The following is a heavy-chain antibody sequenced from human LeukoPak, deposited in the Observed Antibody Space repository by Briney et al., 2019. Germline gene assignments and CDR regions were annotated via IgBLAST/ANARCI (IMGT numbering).Heavy chain of an antibody. CDR3: ARDIESSFSAPDY. Sequence: PGRYLRLSCAASGFTFSSYGMHWVRQAPGKGLEWVAVIWYDGSNKYYADSVKGRFTISRDNSKNTLYLQMNSLRAEDTAVYYCARDIESSFSAPDYWGQGTLVTVSS. D-gene: IGHD2/OR15-2a*01. J-gene: IGHJ4*02. CDR1: GFTFSSYG. V-gene: IGHV3-33*01. CDR2: IWYDGSNK.